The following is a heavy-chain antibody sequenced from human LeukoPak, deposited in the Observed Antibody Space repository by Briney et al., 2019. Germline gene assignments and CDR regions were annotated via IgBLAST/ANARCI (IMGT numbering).Heavy chain of an antibody. V-gene: IGHV1-69*04. J-gene: IGHJ4*02. D-gene: IGHD5-18*01. CDR3: ARDVVDTALGTIDY. CDR1: GGTFSSYA. Sequence: ASVKVSCKASGGTFSSYAISWVRQAPGQGLEWMGRIIPILGIANYAQKFQGRVTITADKSTSTAYMELSSLRSEDTAVYYCARDVVDTALGTIDYWGQRTLVTVSS. CDR2: IIPILGIA.